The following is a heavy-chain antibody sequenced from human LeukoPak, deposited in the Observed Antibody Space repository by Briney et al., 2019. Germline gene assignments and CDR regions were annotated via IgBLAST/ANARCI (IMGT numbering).Heavy chain of an antibody. CDR1: GFTFSSYS. CDR3: AREDYYDSSAYPSRGFDY. V-gene: IGHV3-48*01. D-gene: IGHD3-22*01. CDR2: ISRDSRTI. Sequence: GGSLRLSCAASGFTFSSYSMNWVRQAPGKGLEWVSYISRDSRTIYEADSVNGRFTISRDNARNSLFLLMNSLRAEDTAIYYCAREDYYDSSAYPSRGFDYWGQGTLVTVSS. J-gene: IGHJ4*02.